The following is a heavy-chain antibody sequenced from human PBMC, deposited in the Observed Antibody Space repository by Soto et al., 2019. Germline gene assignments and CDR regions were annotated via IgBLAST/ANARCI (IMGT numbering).Heavy chain of an antibody. CDR2: IIPILGIA. V-gene: IGHV1-69*02. CDR1: GGTFSSYT. CDR3: ARARYSSSWYYYYYMDV. D-gene: IGHD6-13*01. Sequence: SVKVSCKASGGTFSSYTISWVRQAPGQGLEWMGRIIPILGIANYAQKFQGRVTITADKSTSTAYMELSSLRSEDTAVYYCARARYSSSWYYYYYMDVWGKGTTVTVSS. J-gene: IGHJ6*03.